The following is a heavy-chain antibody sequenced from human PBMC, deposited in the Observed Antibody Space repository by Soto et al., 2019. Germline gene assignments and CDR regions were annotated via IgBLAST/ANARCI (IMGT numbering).Heavy chain of an antibody. J-gene: IGHJ6*03. CDR3: ARVVVVAAGRNYYYYMDV. V-gene: IGHV4-59*01. CDR2: IYYSGST. D-gene: IGHD2-15*01. Sequence: QVQLQESGPGLVKPSETLSLTCTVSGGSISSYYWSWIRQPPGKGLEWIGYIYYSGSTNYNPSLMSRVTISVDTSKNQFSLKLSSVTAADTAVYYCARVVVVAAGRNYYYYMDVWGKGTTVTVSS. CDR1: GGSISSYY.